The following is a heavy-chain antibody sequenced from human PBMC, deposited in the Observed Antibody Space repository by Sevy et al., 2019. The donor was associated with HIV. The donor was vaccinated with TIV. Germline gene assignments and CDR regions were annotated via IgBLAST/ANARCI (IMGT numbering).Heavy chain of an antibody. D-gene: IGHD2-2*01. CDR3: ARDGGNSVKWYPLY. V-gene: IGHV3-30-3*01. CDR1: GFAFCTHA. CDR2: ISCEGTET. J-gene: IGHJ4*01. Sequence: GGSLRLSCAASGFAFCTHAMHWVRQAPGKGLEWVAVISCEGTETFYAASVEGRFTISRDNSKNMLSLQINSLRPEDTAVYYCARDGGNSVKWYPLYWGHGALVTVSS.